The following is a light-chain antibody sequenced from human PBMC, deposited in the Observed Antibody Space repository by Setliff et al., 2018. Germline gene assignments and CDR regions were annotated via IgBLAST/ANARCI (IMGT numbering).Light chain of an antibody. CDR3: CSYAGSYPYV. V-gene: IGLV2-11*01. Sequence: QSVLAQPRSVSGSPGQSVTISCTGTSSDVGGYNYVSWYQQYPGKAPKLTIYDVSKRPSGVPDRFSGSKSGNTASLTISGLQAEDEADYYCCSYAGSYPYVFGTGTKVTVL. J-gene: IGLJ1*01. CDR2: DVS. CDR1: SSDVGGYNY.